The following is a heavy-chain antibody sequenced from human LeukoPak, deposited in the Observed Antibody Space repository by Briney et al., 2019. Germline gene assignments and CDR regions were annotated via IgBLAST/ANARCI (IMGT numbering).Heavy chain of an antibody. CDR2: ISGGGGST. CDR1: GFTFSSYA. V-gene: IGHV3-23*01. CDR3: AKAFSTPYYYGSGTFSSRGETQSDY. J-gene: IGHJ4*02. Sequence: PGGSLRLSCAASGFTFSSYAMSWVRQAPGKGLEWVSAISGGGGSTYYADSVKGRFTISRDNSMNTLYLQMNSLRAEDTAVYYCAKAFSTPYYYGSGTFSSRGETQSDYWGQGTLVTVSS. D-gene: IGHD3-10*01.